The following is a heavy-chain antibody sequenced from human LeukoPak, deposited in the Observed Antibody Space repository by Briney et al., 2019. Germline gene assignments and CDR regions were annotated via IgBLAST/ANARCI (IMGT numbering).Heavy chain of an antibody. CDR1: GYSISSGHL. CDR3: ARDHDVYDWSIDY. V-gene: IGHV4-38-2*02. D-gene: IGHD5/OR15-5a*01. CDR2: GPNGGLI. J-gene: IGHJ4*02. Sequence: PSETLSLTCAVSGYSISSGHLWAWIRQAPGKGLEWLGSGPNGGLIYYNPSVKSGITIYVDASKNQFSLKLRSATAADTAVYYCARDHDVYDWSIDYWGQGILVAVSS.